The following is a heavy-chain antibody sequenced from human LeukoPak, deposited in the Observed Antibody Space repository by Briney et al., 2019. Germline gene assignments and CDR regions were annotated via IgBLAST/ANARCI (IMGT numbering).Heavy chain of an antibody. CDR2: ISGSGGST. D-gene: IGHD1-26*01. CDR3: AKDGEIVGAVNWFDP. Sequence: EGSLRLSCAASGFTFGDHIMNWVRQASGKGLEWVSAISGSGGSTYYADSVKGRFTISRDNSKNTLYLQMNSLRAEDTAVYYCAKDGEIVGAVNWFDPWGQGTLVTVSS. V-gene: IGHV3-23*01. J-gene: IGHJ5*02. CDR1: GFTFGDHI.